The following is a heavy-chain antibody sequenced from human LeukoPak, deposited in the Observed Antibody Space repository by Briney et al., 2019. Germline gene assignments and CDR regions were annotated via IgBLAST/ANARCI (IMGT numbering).Heavy chain of an antibody. CDR2: ISSSGSTI. CDR1: GFTFSDYY. CDR3: ARDSGSGSYYTGYIDY. V-gene: IGHV3-11*01. D-gene: IGHD3-10*01. Sequence: GGSLRLSCAASGFTFSDYYMSWIRQAPGKGLEWVSYISSSGSTIYYADSVKGRFTISRDNAKNSLYLQMNSLRAEDTAVYYCARDSGSGSYYTGYIDYWGQGTLVTVSS. J-gene: IGHJ4*02.